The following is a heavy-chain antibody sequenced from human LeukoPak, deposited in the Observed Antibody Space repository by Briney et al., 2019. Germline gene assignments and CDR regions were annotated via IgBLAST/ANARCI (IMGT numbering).Heavy chain of an antibody. CDR3: IREVQVRASASLGL. D-gene: IGHD1-1*01. J-gene: IGHJ4*01. CDR1: GFTISGFW. CDR2: MNSAGTTI. V-gene: IGHV3-74*01. Sequence: GGSLRLSCAASGFTISGFWMHWVRQVPGEGLVWVARMNSAGTTINYADSVKGRFTVSRDNVRNTLHLQMNNLSLEDTAVYFCIREVQVRASASLGLWGRGTLVTVS.